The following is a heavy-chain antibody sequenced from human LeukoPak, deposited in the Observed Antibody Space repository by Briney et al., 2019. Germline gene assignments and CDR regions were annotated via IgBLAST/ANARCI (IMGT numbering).Heavy chain of an antibody. V-gene: IGHV4/OR15-8*02. CDR2: ISLAGQT. D-gene: IGHD1-26*01. Sequence: SETLSLTCGVSGGSISGTNWWSLVRQPPGQGLEWIGEISLAGQTNYNPSLNGRVTISLDKSSNQLSLHLTSVTAADTATYFCSRESGGFCPFGYWGQGTLVIVSS. J-gene: IGHJ4*02. CDR1: GGSISGTNW. CDR3: SRESGGFCPFGY.